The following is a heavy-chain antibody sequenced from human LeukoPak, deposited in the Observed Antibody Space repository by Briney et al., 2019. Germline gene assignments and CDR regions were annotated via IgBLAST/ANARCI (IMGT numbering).Heavy chain of an antibody. V-gene: IGHV4-59*01. Sequence: PSETLSLTCTVSGGSISSYYWSWIRQPPGKGLEWIGYIYYSGSTNYNPSLKSRVTISVDTSKNQFSLKLSSATAADTAVYYCARSSTAAPYFDYWGQGTLVTVSS. CDR1: GGSISSYY. D-gene: IGHD6-6*01. CDR2: IYYSGST. J-gene: IGHJ4*02. CDR3: ARSSTAAPYFDY.